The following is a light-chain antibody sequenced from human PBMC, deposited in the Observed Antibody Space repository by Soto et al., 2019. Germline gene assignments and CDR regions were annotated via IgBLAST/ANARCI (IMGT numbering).Light chain of an antibody. J-gene: IGKJ4*01. V-gene: IGKV1-39*01. Sequence: DIQMTQSPSSLSASVGDRITITCRASQNINSYLNWYQHKPGKAPKLLIYAASTLPGGVPSRFSGSGSGTHFTLTISSLHPEDSATYYCQESYDIPHFGGGTKVDIK. CDR2: AAS. CDR1: QNINSY. CDR3: QESYDIPH.